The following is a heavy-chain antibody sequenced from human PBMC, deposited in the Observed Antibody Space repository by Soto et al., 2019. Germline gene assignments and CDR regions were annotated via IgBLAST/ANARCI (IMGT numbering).Heavy chain of an antibody. J-gene: IGHJ2*01. Sequence: QVQLQESGPGLVKPSETLSLTCTVSGGSVSSGSYYWSWIRQPPGKGLEWIGYIYYSGSTNYNPSLKNRVTISVNTAKNQFPRKPSSVNAADTAVYYCARGGDTAMVTPWYFDLWGRGTLVTVSS. V-gene: IGHV4-61*01. CDR3: ARGGDTAMVTPWYFDL. CDR1: GGSVSSGSYY. CDR2: IYYSGST. D-gene: IGHD5-18*01.